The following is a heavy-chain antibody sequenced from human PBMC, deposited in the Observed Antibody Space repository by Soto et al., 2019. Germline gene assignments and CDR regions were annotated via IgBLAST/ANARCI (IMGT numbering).Heavy chain of an antibody. CDR1: GYSFTSYW. CDR2: IHPGDSDT. D-gene: IGHD3-3*01. V-gene: IGHV5-51*01. J-gene: IGHJ6*02. Sequence: PGESLKISCEASGYSFTSYWIGWVRQMPGKGLEWMGIIHPGDSDTKYSPSFQGQVTISVDKSITTAYLQWSSLKASDTAMYYCAPTPGRAVPASLEYYYFSGMDVWGQGTSVTASS. CDR3: APTPGRAVPASLEYYYFSGMDV.